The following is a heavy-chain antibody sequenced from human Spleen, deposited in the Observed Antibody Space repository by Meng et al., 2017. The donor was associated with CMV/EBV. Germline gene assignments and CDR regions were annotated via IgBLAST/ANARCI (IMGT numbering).Heavy chain of an antibody. CDR1: GYNFTGYY. J-gene: IGHJ4*02. Sequence: ASVKVSCKASGYNFTGYYIHWVRQAPGQGLEWMGWINPNSGGTNYAQKFQGRITMTGDTSITTAYMELSRLRSDDTVVYYCARDWNDAGVLDYWGQGTLVTVSS. V-gene: IGHV1-2*02. CDR2: INPNSGGT. CDR3: ARDWNDAGVLDY. D-gene: IGHD1-1*01.